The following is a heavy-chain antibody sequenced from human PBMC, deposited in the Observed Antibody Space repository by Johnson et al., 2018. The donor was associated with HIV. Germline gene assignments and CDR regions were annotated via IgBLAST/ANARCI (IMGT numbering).Heavy chain of an antibody. CDR3: ARNGDEVAGDAFDI. J-gene: IGHJ3*02. CDR2: IYNGGNT. V-gene: IGHV3-66*02. D-gene: IGHD6-19*01. CDR1: GFTFSSYA. Sequence: VQLVESGGGLVQPGGSLRLSCAASGFTFSSYAMSWVRQAPGKGLEWVSVIYNGGNTYHIDSVKGRFTISRDNSKNTLYLQMNSLRAEDTAVYYCARNGDEVAGDAFDIWGQGTMVTVSS.